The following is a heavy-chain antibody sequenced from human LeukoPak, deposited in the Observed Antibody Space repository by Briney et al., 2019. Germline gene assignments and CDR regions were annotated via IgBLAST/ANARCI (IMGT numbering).Heavy chain of an antibody. CDR1: GFTFSSYA. V-gene: IGHV3-30-3*01. Sequence: GGSLRLSCAASGFTFSSYAMHWVRQAPGKGLEWVAVISYDGSNKYYADSVKGRFTISRDNSKNTLYLQMNSLRAEDTAVYYCARDLEPAAAGRIIGLFDPWGQGTLVTVPS. J-gene: IGHJ5*02. CDR2: ISYDGSNK. D-gene: IGHD6-13*01. CDR3: ARDLEPAAAGRIIGLFDP.